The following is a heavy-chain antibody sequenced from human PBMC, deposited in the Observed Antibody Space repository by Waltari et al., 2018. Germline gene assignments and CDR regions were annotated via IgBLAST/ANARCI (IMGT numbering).Heavy chain of an antibody. D-gene: IGHD2-21*01. CDR3: ARSPDQPDSLDYYMDV. J-gene: IGHJ6*03. CDR1: GFSFSISA. Sequence: EVQLVESGGGLVQPGGSLRLACAASGFSFSISATLWVRQAPGKGLEYVSAISSNGVSTYYANSMKGRLSISRDNSKNTLYLQMGSLRAEDMAVYYCARSPDQPDSLDYYMDVWGKGTTVTVSS. CDR2: ISSNGVST. V-gene: IGHV3-64*01.